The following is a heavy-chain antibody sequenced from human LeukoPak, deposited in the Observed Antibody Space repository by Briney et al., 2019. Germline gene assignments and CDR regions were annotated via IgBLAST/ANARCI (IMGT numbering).Heavy chain of an antibody. CDR1: GYTFTGYY. Sequence: GASVKVSCKASGYTFTGYYMHWVRQAPGRGLEWMGWINPNSGGTNYAQKFQGRVTMTRDTSISTAYMELSRLRSDDTAVYYCAREFDSSFWFDPWGQGTLVTVSS. CDR2: INPNSGGT. CDR3: AREFDSSFWFDP. J-gene: IGHJ5*02. V-gene: IGHV1-2*02. D-gene: IGHD3-22*01.